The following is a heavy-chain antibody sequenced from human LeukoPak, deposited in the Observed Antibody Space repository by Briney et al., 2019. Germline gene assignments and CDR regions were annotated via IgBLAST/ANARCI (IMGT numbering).Heavy chain of an antibody. V-gene: IGHV3-21*01. CDR1: GFTFSSYS. J-gene: IGHJ5*02. D-gene: IGHD1-26*01. Sequence: SGGSLRLSCAASGFTFSSYSMNWVRQAPGKGLEWVSSISSSSGYIYSADSVKGRFTISRDNAKNSLYLQMNSLRAEDTAVYYCARGIVGATSRFDPWGQGTLVTVSS. CDR2: ISSSSGYI. CDR3: ARGIVGATSRFDP.